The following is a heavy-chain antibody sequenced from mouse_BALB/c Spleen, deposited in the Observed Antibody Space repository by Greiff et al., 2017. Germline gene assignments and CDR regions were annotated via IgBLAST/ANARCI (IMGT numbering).Heavy chain of an antibody. CDR1: GFTFSSYG. J-gene: IGHJ4*01. CDR2: INSNGGST. D-gene: IGHD1-1*01. CDR3: ARDLGYYGSSYYAMDY. Sequence: EVQGVESGGGLVQPGGSLKLSCAASGFTFSSYGMSWVRQTPDKRLELVATINSNGGSTYYPDSVKGRFTISRDNAKNTLYLQMSSLKSEDTAMYYCARDLGYYGSSYYAMDYWGQGTSVTVSS. V-gene: IGHV5-6-3*01.